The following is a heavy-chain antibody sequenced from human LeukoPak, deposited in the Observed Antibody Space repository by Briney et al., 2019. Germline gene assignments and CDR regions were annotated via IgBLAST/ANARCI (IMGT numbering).Heavy chain of an antibody. V-gene: IGHV3-23*01. CDR2: ISGSGGST. D-gene: IGHD4-17*01. CDR3: AKDRDFGDPYYYYGMDV. J-gene: IGHJ6*02. CDR1: GFTFSSYA. Sequence: PGGSLRLSCAASGFTFSSYAMSWVRQAPGKGLEWVSAISGSGGSTYYADSVKGRLTISRDNSKNTLYLQMNSLTAEDTAVYYCAKDRDFGDPYYYYGMDVWGQGTTVTVSS.